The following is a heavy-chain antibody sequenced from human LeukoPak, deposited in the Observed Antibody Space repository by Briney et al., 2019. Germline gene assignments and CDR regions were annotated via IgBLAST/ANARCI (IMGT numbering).Heavy chain of an antibody. D-gene: IGHD5-12*01. CDR3: AKDRGYSGYDPHIFDY. V-gene: IGHV3-48*01. J-gene: IGHJ4*02. Sequence: PGGSLRLSCAASGFTFSSYSMNWVRQAPGKGLEWVSYISSSSSTIYYADSVKGRFTISRDNSKNTLYLQMNSLRAEDTAVYYCAKDRGYSGYDPHIFDYWGQGTLVTVSS. CDR2: ISSSSSTI. CDR1: GFTFSSYS.